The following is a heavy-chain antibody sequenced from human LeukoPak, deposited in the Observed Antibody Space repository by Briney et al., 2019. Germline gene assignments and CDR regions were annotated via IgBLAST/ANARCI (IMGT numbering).Heavy chain of an antibody. CDR1: GLTFSGYA. D-gene: IGHD3/OR15-3a*01. CDR2: ISGSGGST. J-gene: IGHJ4*02. Sequence: PGKSLRLSCAASGLTFSGYAMYWVRQAPGKGLEWVAVISGSGGSTYYADSVKGRFTISGDNPKDTLFLQMNSLRTEDTAVYYCAKRSNFWTGYLDYWGQGTLVTVSS. V-gene: IGHV3-23*01. CDR3: AKRSNFWTGYLDY.